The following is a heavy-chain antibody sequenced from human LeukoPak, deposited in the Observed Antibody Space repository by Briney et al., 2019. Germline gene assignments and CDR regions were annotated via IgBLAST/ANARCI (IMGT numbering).Heavy chain of an antibody. CDR2: INPNSGGT. CDR3: ARDAAGYDLGVDY. J-gene: IGHJ4*02. D-gene: IGHD5-12*01. Sequence: GASVKVSCKASGYTFTGYYMHWVRQAPGQGLEWMGWINPNSGGTNYAQKFQGRVTMTRDTSISTAYMELSRLRFDDTAVYYCARDAAGYDLGVDYWGQGTLVTVSS. CDR1: GYTFTGYY. V-gene: IGHV1-2*02.